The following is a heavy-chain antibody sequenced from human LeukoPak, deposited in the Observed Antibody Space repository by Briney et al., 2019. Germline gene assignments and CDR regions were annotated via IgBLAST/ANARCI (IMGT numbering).Heavy chain of an antibody. CDR1: GGSISSYY. D-gene: IGHD5-18*01. CDR3: ARHSNVDTAMVHFDY. CDR2: IYYSGST. V-gene: IGHV4-59*08. J-gene: IGHJ4*02. Sequence: PSETLSLTCTVSGGSISSYYWSWIRQPPGKGLEWIGNIYYSGSTNYNPSLKSRFTISVDTSKNQFSLKLSSVTAADTAVYYCARHSNVDTAMVHFDYWGQGTLVTVSS.